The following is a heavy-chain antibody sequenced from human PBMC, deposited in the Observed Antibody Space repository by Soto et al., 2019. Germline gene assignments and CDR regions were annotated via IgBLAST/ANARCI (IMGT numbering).Heavy chain of an antibody. J-gene: IGHJ6*02. D-gene: IGHD4-17*01. Sequence: QMKLVESGGGVVQPGTSLRLSCVASGFTFSAFGMHWVRQAPGKGLEWVAISSYGGSNKYYGDSVQGRFTISRDNSRETLDLKMNSIRSEGAAVYYCAKGALRLPVYGDYADYSYGMDVWGQGATVSVSS. CDR3: AKGALRLPVYGDYADYSYGMDV. CDR2: SSYGGSNK. V-gene: IGHV3-30*18. CDR1: GFTFSAFG.